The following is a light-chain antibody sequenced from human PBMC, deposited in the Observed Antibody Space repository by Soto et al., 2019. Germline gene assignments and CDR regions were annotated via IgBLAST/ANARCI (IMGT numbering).Light chain of an antibody. J-gene: IGKJ1*01. Sequence: EIVLTQSPGTLSLSPGERATLSCRASQSVSNSYLAWYQQKPGQAPRLLIYGASSRATGIPDRFSGSGSGTDFTLTISRLEPEDVAVYYCQQYGGSPVTFGQGTKVEIK. V-gene: IGKV3-20*01. CDR1: QSVSNSY. CDR2: GAS. CDR3: QQYGGSPVT.